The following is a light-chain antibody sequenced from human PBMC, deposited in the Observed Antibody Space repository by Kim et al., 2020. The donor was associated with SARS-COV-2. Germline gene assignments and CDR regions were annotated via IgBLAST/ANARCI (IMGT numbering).Light chain of an antibody. Sequence: PGQRVTISCSGSSSNIGSYVVNWYQQFPGKAPKLLIYGNDQRPSEVPDRFSASKYGTSASLAISGLQSEDEADYYCASWDDSLNGLFGGGTQLTVL. J-gene: IGLJ2*01. CDR3: ASWDDSLNGL. V-gene: IGLV1-44*01. CDR2: GND. CDR1: SSNIGSYV.